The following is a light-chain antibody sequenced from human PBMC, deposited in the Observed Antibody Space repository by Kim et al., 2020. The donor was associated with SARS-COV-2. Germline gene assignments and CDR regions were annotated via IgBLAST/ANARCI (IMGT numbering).Light chain of an antibody. J-gene: IGLJ2*01. CDR3: SSYTTSTTLDVI. CDR1: SSDVGDYTS. CDR2: DVS. Sequence: SITISCTGTSSDVGDYTSVSWFQQRPGKAPKLIIFDVSNRPSGVSDRFSGSKSGNTASLTISGLQAEDEADYYCSSYTTSTTLDVIFGGGTQLTVL. V-gene: IGLV2-14*03.